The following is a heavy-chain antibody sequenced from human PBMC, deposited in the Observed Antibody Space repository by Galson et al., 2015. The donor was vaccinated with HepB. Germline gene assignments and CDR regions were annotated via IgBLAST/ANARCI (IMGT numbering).Heavy chain of an antibody. V-gene: IGHV1-24*01. J-gene: IGHJ4*02. CDR2: FDPEDGET. CDR3: ATDLPPPTWYYDSSGYPFGY. CDR1: GYTLTELS. D-gene: IGHD3-22*01. Sequence: SVKVSCKVSGYTLTELSMHWVRQAPGKGLEWMGGFDPEDGETIYAQKFQGRVTMTEDISTDTAYMELSSLRSEGTAVYYCATDLPPPTWYYDSSGYPFGYWGQGTLVTVSS.